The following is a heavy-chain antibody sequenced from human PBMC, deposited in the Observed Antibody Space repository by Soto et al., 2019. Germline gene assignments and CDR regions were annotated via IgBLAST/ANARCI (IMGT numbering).Heavy chain of an antibody. D-gene: IGHD6-13*01. Sequence: HPGGSLRLSCTVSGVTFGNTAMSWARQAPGKGPEWVSTISRSGDNIYYADSVKGRFTLSRDTSKNTLYLQMNSLRAEDTAVYYCAKDLGSSPPGDHWGQGVLVTVSS. CDR3: AKDLGSSPPGDH. V-gene: IGHV3-23*01. CDR1: GVTFGNTA. J-gene: IGHJ4*02. CDR2: ISRSGDNI.